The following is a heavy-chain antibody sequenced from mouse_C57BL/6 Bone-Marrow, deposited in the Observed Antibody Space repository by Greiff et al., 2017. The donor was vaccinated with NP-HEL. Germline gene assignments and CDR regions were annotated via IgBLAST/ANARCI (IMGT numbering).Heavy chain of an antibody. Sequence: DVQLVESEGGLVQPGSSMKLSCTASGFTFSDYYMAWVRQVPEKGLEWVANINYDGSSTYYLDSLKSRFIISRDNAKNILYLQMSSLKSEDTATYYCARDYDGYYDTWYFDVWGTGTTVTVSS. J-gene: IGHJ1*03. CDR3: ARDYDGYYDTWYFDV. D-gene: IGHD2-3*01. CDR1: GFTFSDYY. V-gene: IGHV5-16*01. CDR2: INYDGSST.